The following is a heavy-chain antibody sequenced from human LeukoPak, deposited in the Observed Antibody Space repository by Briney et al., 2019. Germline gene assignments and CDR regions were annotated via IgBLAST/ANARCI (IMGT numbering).Heavy chain of an antibody. CDR3: AREGGTVVTSYFDY. V-gene: IGHV3-23*01. Sequence: PAGSLRLSCAASGFTFSSYAMSWVRQAPGKGLEWVSAISGSGGSTYYADSVKGRFTISRDNAKNSLYLQMNSLRAEDTAVYYCAREGGTVVTSYFDYWGQGTLVTVSS. CDR1: GFTFSSYA. D-gene: IGHD4-23*01. CDR2: ISGSGGST. J-gene: IGHJ4*02.